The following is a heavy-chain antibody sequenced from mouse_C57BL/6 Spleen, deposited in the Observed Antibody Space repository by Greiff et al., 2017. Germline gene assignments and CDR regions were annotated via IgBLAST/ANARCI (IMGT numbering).Heavy chain of an antibody. D-gene: IGHD1-1*01. J-gene: IGHJ2*01. CDR2: TNPYNGGT. Sequence: VQLQQSGPVLVKPGASVKMSCKASGYTFTDYYMNWVKQSHGKSLEWIGVTNPYNGGTSYNQKFKGKATLTVDKSSSTAYMELNSLTSEDSAVYYCASTGSSSYWGQGTTLTVSS. CDR3: ASTGSSSY. V-gene: IGHV1-19*01. CDR1: GYTFTDYY.